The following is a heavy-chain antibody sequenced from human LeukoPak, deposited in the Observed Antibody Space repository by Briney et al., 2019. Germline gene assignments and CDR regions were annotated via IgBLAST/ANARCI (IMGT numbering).Heavy chain of an antibody. Sequence: GGSLGLSCAASGFTFSSYAMSWVRQAPGKGLEWVSAISGSGGSTYYADSVKGRFTISRDNSKNTLYLQMNSLRAEDTAVYYCAKATSPHPRLNDYWGQGTLVTVSS. CDR2: ISGSGGST. D-gene: IGHD2-2*01. CDR1: GFTFSSYA. V-gene: IGHV3-23*01. J-gene: IGHJ4*02. CDR3: AKATSPHPRLNDY.